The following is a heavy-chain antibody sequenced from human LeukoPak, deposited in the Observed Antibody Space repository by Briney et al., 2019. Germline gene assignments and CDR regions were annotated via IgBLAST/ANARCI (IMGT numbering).Heavy chain of an antibody. J-gene: IGHJ5*02. CDR3: ARDAGGYSYGGAVNWFDP. V-gene: IGHV6-1*01. Sequence: SQTLSLTCAISGDSVSSNSAAWNWIRQSPSRGLEWLGRTYYRSKWYNDYAVSVKSRMTINPDTSKNQFSLQLNSVTPEDTAVYYCARDAGGYSYGGAVNWFDPWGQGTLVTVSS. CDR2: TYYRSKWYN. D-gene: IGHD5-18*01. CDR1: GDSVSSNSAA.